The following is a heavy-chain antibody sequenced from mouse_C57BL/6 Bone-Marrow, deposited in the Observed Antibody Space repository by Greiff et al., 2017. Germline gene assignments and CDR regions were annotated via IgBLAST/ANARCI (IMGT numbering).Heavy chain of an antibody. CDR1: GYTFTSYW. Sequence: QVQLKQPGTELVKPGASVKLSCKASGYTFTSYWMHWVQQRPGQGLEWIGYINPSNGGTNYKEKFKSKATLTVDTSSSTAYLQLSSLTSEDSAVYYCARDYYGSLWYCDVWGTGTTVTVSS. V-gene: IGHV1-53*01. CDR3: ARDYYGSLWYCDV. J-gene: IGHJ1*03. D-gene: IGHD1-1*01. CDR2: INPSNGGT.